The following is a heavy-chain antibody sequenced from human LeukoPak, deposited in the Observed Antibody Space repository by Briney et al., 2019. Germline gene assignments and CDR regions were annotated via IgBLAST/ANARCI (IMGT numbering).Heavy chain of an antibody. Sequence: GASVKVSCKASGYTFTCYDINWVRQATGQGLEWMGWMHPNTGNTGYAPKFQGRVTMTRDTSISTAYMELSSLTSEDTAVYYCATNFGDKTQLDAFDFWGQGTMVTVSS. V-gene: IGHV1-8*01. CDR2: MHPNTGNT. CDR3: ATNFGDKTQLDAFDF. J-gene: IGHJ3*01. D-gene: IGHD4-23*01. CDR1: GYTFTCYD.